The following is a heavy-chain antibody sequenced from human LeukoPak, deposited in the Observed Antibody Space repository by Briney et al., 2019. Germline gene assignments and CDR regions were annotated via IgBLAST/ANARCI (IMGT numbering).Heavy chain of an antibody. CDR1: GFTFSSYA. CDR2: ISGSGGST. D-gene: IGHD3-16*02. CDR3: AKFIDYYYYYIDV. J-gene: IGHJ6*03. Sequence: GGSLRLSCAASGFTFSSYAMSWVRQAPGKGLEWVSAISGSGGSTYYADSVKGRFTISIDNSKNTLYLQMNSLRAEDTAIYYCAKFIDYYYYYIDVWGKGTTVTVSS. V-gene: IGHV3-23*01.